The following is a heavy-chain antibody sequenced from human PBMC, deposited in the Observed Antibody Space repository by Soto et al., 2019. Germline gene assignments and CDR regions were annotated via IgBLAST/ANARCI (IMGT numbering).Heavy chain of an antibody. Sequence: ASVKASCKSSGGTISSYTISWVRQAPGQGLEWMGRISANIDITNYAQKLQGRVTMTTDKSTSTAYMELRSLRSDDTAVYYCARDLGCSGGSCYSNWFDPWGQGTLVTVSS. CDR2: ISANIDIT. CDR1: GGTISSYT. D-gene: IGHD2-15*01. J-gene: IGHJ5*02. V-gene: IGHV1-18*01. CDR3: ARDLGCSGGSCYSNWFDP.